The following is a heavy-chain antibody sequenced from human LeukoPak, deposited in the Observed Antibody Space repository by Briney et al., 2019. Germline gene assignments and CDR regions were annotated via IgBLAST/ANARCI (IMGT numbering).Heavy chain of an antibody. Sequence: PGGSLRLSCAASGFTFSSYSMNWVRQAPGKGLEWVSFISSSSSYIYYADSVKGRFTISRDNSKNTLYLQMNSLRAEDTAVYYCAKQLRLSDYFYYYMDVWGIGTTVTVSS. J-gene: IGHJ6*03. CDR2: ISSSSSYI. D-gene: IGHD3-16*01. CDR1: GFTFSSYS. CDR3: AKQLRLSDYFYYYMDV. V-gene: IGHV3-21*01.